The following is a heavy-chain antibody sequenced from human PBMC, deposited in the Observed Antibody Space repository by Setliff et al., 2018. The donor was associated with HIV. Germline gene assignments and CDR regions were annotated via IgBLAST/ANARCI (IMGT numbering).Heavy chain of an antibody. J-gene: IGHJ5*02. D-gene: IGHD3-22*01. CDR2: IYYSGSA. Sequence: SETMSLTCTVSGGSISNSRYCWSWIRQPPGKGLEWIGSIYYSGSAYYSPSLKSRVTIAVDTSKNQFSLKLSSVTAADSAVYYCASRVYYYDSSGYLREEGFDPWGQGTLVTVSS. CDR1: GGSISNSRYC. V-gene: IGHV4-39*01. CDR3: ASRVYYYDSSGYLREEGFDP.